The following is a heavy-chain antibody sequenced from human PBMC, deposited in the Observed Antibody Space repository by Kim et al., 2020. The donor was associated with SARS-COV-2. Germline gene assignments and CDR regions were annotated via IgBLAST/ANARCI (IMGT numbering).Heavy chain of an antibody. CDR2: ISYDGSNK. J-gene: IGHJ5*02. CDR1: GFTFSSYA. Sequence: GGSLRLSCAASGFTFSSYAMHWVRQAPGKGLEWVAVISYDGSNKYYADSVKGLFTIYRDNSKNTLYLEMNSLRAEDTAVYYCARGGYDSSGYYVSYNWFDRWGQGTLVTVSS. D-gene: IGHD3-22*01. V-gene: IGHV3-30*04. CDR3: ARGGYDSSGYYVSYNWFDR.